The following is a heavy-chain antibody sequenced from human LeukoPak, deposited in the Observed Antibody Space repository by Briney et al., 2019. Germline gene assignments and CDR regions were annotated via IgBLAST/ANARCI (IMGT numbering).Heavy chain of an antibody. J-gene: IGHJ4*02. CDR1: GGSISAYY. CDR2: IYPSGNS. V-gene: IGHV4-4*07. D-gene: IGHD6-19*01. Sequence: PSETLSLTCTVSGGSISAYYWSWIRQPAGEGLEWIGHIYPSGNSNYNPSPKSRVTMSVDTSKNQFSLNLSSVTAADTAVYYCARAGRYSSGPTLWGQGTLVTVSS. CDR3: ARAGRYSSGPTL.